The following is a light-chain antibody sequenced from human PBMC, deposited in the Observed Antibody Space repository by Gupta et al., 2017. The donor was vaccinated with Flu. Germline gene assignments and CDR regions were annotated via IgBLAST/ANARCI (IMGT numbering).Light chain of an antibody. CDR2: DAS. J-gene: IGKJ1*01. CDR1: QSASGHF. V-gene: IGKV3D-20*02. Sequence: VLPQSPAPLSLSPGESATFSCRASQSASGHFLAWYQQKPGQAPRLLIYDASKRATGIPGRCSGGGAGTDFSRSISRVEPEDVGGYFCQNYDSFGQGTKVEI. CDR3: QNYDS.